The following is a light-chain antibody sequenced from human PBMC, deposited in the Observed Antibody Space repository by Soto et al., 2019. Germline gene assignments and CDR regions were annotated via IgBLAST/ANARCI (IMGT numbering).Light chain of an antibody. CDR2: DVT. Sequence: QSVLTQPVSVSGSPGQSITISCTGTSRDVGGYNYVSWYQHYPDKAPKLIIYDVTSRPSGVSDRFSGSKSGNTASLTISGLQPEDEAHYYCSSFTLSTYVFGSGTKVTVL. V-gene: IGLV2-14*01. CDR3: SSFTLSTYV. J-gene: IGLJ1*01. CDR1: SRDVGGYNY.